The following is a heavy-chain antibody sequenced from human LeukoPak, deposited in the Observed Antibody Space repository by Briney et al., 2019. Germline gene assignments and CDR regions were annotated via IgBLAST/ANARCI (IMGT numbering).Heavy chain of an antibody. V-gene: IGHV3-23*01. CDR3: AKGSQESPRTMLDAFDM. D-gene: IGHD1-14*01. CDR2: ISGSGFT. J-gene: IGHJ3*02. CDR1: GFTFDNHV. Sequence: GGSLRLSCATSGFTFDNHVMNWVRQAPGKGLQWVSSISGSGFTYYPDSVKGRFIISRDSSNNTLFLQMNSLRAEDSALYFCAKGSQESPRTMLDAFDMWGQGTVVIDSS.